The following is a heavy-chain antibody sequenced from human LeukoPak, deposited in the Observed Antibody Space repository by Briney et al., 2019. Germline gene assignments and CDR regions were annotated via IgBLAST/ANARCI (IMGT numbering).Heavy chain of an antibody. CDR3: ASHHYYGAGSVRGWFDP. V-gene: IGHV4-38-2*02. Sequence: SETLSLTCIVSGYSISSGYYWGWIRQPPGKGLEWIGNIHHSGSTYYNPSLKSRVTISVDTSKNQLSLKLSSVTAADTAVYYCASHHYYGAGSVRGWFDPWSQGSLVTVSS. J-gene: IGHJ5*02. CDR1: GYSISSGYY. D-gene: IGHD3-10*01. CDR2: IHHSGST.